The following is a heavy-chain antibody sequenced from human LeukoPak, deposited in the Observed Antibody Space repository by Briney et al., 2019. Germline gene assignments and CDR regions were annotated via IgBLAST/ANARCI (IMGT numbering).Heavy chain of an antibody. CDR1: GGSISSSSYY. CDR3: ARRSDHYFDY. V-gene: IGHV4-39*01. Sequence: SETLSLTCTVSGGSISSSSYYWGWIRQPPGKGLEWIGSIYYSGSTYYNPSLKSRVTISVDTSKNQFSLKLSSATAADTAVYYFARRSDHYFDYWGQGTLVTVSS. CDR2: IYYSGST. J-gene: IGHJ4*02.